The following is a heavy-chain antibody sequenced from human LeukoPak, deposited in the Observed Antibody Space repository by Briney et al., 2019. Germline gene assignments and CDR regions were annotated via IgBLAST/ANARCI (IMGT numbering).Heavy chain of an antibody. Sequence: GGSLRLSCAASGFTFSSYAMSWVRQAPGKGLEWVSAISGSGGSTYYADSVKGRFTISRDNSKNTLYLQMNSLRAEDTAVYYCAKATYCSGGSCRRVLAWYFDLWGRGTLVTVSS. CDR2: ISGSGGST. D-gene: IGHD2-15*01. J-gene: IGHJ2*01. CDR1: GFTFSSYA. CDR3: AKATYCSGGSCRRVLAWYFDL. V-gene: IGHV3-23*01.